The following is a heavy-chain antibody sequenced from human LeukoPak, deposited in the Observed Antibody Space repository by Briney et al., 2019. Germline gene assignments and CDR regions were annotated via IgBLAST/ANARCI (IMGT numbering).Heavy chain of an antibody. V-gene: IGHV1-2*02. D-gene: IGHD2-21*02. CDR3: ARDVDTVVVTALAS. CDR2: IDPNGGGT. Sequence: ASVKVSCKASGYTFTDYHLHWVRQAPGQGLEWMGWIDPNGGGTNYPQKFQDRVVLTRDTSISTAYMELSSLRSDDTAVYFCARDVDTVVVTALASWGQGTLVTVSS. J-gene: IGHJ5*02. CDR1: GYTFTDYH.